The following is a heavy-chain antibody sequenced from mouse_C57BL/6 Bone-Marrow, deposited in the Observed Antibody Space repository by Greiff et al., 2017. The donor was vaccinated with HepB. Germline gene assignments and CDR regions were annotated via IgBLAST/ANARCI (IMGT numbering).Heavy chain of an antibody. V-gene: IGHV1-81*01. D-gene: IGHD1-1*01. J-gene: IGHJ4*01. Sequence: QVQLQQSGAELARPGASVKLSCKASGYTFTSYGISWVKQRTGQGLEWIGEIYPRSGNTYYNEKFKGKATLTADKSSSTAYMELRSLTSEDSAVYFCARWTILGIYYYGISLYYYAMDYWGQGTSVTVSS. CDR3: ARWTILGIYYYGISLYYYAMDY. CDR2: IYPRSGNT. CDR1: GYTFTSYG.